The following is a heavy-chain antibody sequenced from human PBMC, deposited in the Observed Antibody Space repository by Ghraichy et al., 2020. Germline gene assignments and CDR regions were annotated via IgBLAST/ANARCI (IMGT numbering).Heavy chain of an antibody. CDR2: IKPDGSEQ. CDR3: ARLYDT. Sequence: GGSLTLSCAASGFTFSGYWMTWVRQAPGKGLEWVANIKPDGSEQYYVDSVEGRFTISRDNAKNTLFLQMNSLRAEDTAVYYCARLYDTWGQGSLVIVSS. V-gene: IGHV3-7*01. CDR1: GFTFSGYW. J-gene: IGHJ5*02.